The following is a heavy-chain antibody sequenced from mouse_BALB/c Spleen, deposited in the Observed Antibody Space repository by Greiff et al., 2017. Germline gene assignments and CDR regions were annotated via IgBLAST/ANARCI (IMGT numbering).Heavy chain of an antibody. CDR3: VREGKGWYFDV. J-gene: IGHJ1*01. Sequence: EVQGVESGGGLVQPKGSLKLSCAASGFTFNTYAMHWVCQAPGKGLEWVARIRSKSNNYATYYADSVKDRFTISRDDSQSMLYLQMNNLKTEDTAMYYCVREGKGWYFDVWGAGTTVTVSS. CDR1: GFTFNTYA. CDR2: IRSKSNNYAT. V-gene: IGHV10-3*03.